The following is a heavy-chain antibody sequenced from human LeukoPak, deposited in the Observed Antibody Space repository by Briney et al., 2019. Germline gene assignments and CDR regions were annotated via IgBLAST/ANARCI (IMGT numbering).Heavy chain of an antibody. Sequence: ASVKVSFKASGYTFTGYYMHWVRQAPGQGLEWMGLVNPNSGGTNYAQKFQGRVTMTRDTSISTAYMELSRLRSDDTAVYYCASYYYGSGSSFDYWGQGTLVTVSS. V-gene: IGHV1-2*02. CDR3: ASYYYGSGSSFDY. D-gene: IGHD3-10*01. CDR1: GYTFTGYY. J-gene: IGHJ4*02. CDR2: VNPNSGGT.